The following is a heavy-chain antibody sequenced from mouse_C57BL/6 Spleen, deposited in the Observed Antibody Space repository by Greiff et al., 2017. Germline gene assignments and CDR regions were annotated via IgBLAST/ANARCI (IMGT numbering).Heavy chain of an antibody. V-gene: IGHV5-17*01. J-gene: IGHJ2*01. CDR3: AKDYYGSSYGNYFDY. Sequence: EVKVVESGGGLVKPGGSLKLSCAASGFTFSDYGMHWVRQAPEKGLEWVAYISSGSSTIYYADTVKGRFTISRDNAKNTLFLQMTSLRSEDTAMYYCAKDYYGSSYGNYFDYWGQGTTLTVSS. D-gene: IGHD1-1*01. CDR2: ISSGSSTI. CDR1: GFTFSDYG.